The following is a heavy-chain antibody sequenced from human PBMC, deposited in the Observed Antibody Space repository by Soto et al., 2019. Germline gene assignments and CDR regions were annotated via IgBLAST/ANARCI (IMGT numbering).Heavy chain of an antibody. CDR2: MNPNSGNT. V-gene: IGHV1-8*01. D-gene: IGHD1-1*01. Sequence: QVQLVQSGAEVKKPGASVKVSCKASGYTFTSYDINWVRQATGQGLEWMGWMNPNSGNTAYAQKFQGRVTMTRNTSINTACMELSSLISEDTAVYYCAIERTGPNYFDYWGQGTLVTVSS. J-gene: IGHJ4*02. CDR3: AIERTGPNYFDY. CDR1: GYTFTSYD.